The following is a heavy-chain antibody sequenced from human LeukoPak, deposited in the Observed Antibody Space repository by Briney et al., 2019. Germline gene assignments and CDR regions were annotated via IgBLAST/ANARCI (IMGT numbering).Heavy chain of an antibody. D-gene: IGHD1-7*01. Sequence: GSLRLSCAASGFTFSSNYMSWVRRAPGKGLEWVSVIYSGGSTCYADFVKGRFTISRDNSKNTLYLQMNSLRAEDTAVYYCARSRTGTTHAFDIWGQGTMVTVSS. V-gene: IGHV3-53*01. J-gene: IGHJ3*02. CDR3: ARSRTGTTHAFDI. CDR2: IYSGGST. CDR1: GFTFSSNY.